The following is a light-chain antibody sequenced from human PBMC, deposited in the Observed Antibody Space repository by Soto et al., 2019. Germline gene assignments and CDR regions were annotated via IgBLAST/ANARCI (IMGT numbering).Light chain of an antibody. CDR1: SSDVGGYNY. CDR2: DVS. Sequence: SVLTQPRSVSGSPGQSVTISCTGTSSDVGGYNYVSWYQQHPGKAPKLMIYDVSKRPSGVPDRFSGSRSGNTASLTISGLQAEDEADYYCCSYAGIYTLFGTGTKVTVL. J-gene: IGLJ1*01. CDR3: CSYAGIYTL. V-gene: IGLV2-11*01.